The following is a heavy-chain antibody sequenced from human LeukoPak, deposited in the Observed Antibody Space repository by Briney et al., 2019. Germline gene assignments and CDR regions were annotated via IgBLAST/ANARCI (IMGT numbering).Heavy chain of an antibody. V-gene: IGHV3-7*03. Sequence: PGGSLRLSCAASGFTFSSYWMSWVRQAPGKGPEWVANIKQDGSEKYYVDSVKGRFTISRDNAKNSLYLQMNSLRAEGTAVYYCARGLIGSSASRYYYMDVWGKGTTVTVSS. CDR2: IKQDGSEK. D-gene: IGHD6-13*01. CDR1: GFTFSSYW. CDR3: ARGLIGSSASRYYYMDV. J-gene: IGHJ6*03.